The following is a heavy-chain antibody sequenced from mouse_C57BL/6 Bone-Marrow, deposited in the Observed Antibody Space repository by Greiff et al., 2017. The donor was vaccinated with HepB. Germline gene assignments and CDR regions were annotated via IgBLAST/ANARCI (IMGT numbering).Heavy chain of an antibody. CDR1: GFTFSDYG. CDR3: ARHGYFSDY. D-gene: IGHD2-2*01. Sequence: EVKLQESGGGLVKPGGSLKLSCAASGFTFSDYGMHWVRQAPEKGLEWVAYISSGSSTIYYADTVKGRFTISRDNAKNTLFLQMTSLRSEDTAMYYCARHGYFSDYWGQGTTLTVSS. J-gene: IGHJ2*01. CDR2: ISSGSSTI. V-gene: IGHV5-17*01.